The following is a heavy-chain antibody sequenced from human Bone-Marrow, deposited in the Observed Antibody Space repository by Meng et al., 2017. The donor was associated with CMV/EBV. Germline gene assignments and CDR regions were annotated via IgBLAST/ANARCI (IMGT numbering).Heavy chain of an antibody. V-gene: IGHV3-NL1*01. Sequence: GESLKISCAASGFTFSSYGMHWVRQAPGKGLVWVSRISGDGSSTNYADSVKGRFTVSRDNSKNTLYLQMNSLRAEDTAVYYCAKKRPRHNGMDVWGQGNMVTGAS. CDR2: ISGDGSST. J-gene: IGHJ6*02. CDR3: AKKRPRHNGMDV. CDR1: GFTFSSYG.